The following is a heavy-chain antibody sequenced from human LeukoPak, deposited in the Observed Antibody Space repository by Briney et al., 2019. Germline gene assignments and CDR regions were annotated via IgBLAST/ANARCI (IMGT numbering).Heavy chain of an antibody. D-gene: IGHD6-19*01. CDR1: GFTFSGYY. V-gene: IGHV3-11*01. CDR3: ARDPSFLKVAMDDDGFDI. Sequence: PGGSLRLSCAASGFTFSGYYMSWIRQAPGKGLEWLSYISNSGLTIHYADSVKGRFTISRDTAKNTLSLQMNSLRAEDTAVYYCARDPSFLKVAMDDDGFDIWGQGTMVTVSS. J-gene: IGHJ3*02. CDR2: ISNSGLTI.